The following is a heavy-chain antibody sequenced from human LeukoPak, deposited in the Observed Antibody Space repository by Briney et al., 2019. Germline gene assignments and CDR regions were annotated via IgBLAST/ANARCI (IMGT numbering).Heavy chain of an antibody. CDR1: GGSISSYY. CDR3: ARGQSYYDFWSGYYTGDAFDI. CDR2: IYTSGST. J-gene: IGHJ3*02. D-gene: IGHD3-3*01. V-gene: IGHV4-4*07. Sequence: PSETLSLTCTVSGGSISSYYWSWIRQPAGKGLEWIGRIYTSGSTNYNPSLKSRVTMSVDTSKNQFSLKLSSVTAADTAVYYCARGQSYYDFWSGYYTGDAFDIWGQGTMVTVSS.